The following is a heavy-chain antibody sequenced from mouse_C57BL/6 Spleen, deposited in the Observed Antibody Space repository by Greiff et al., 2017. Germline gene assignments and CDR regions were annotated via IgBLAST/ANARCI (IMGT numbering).Heavy chain of an antibody. CDR3: AREYSNSRYFDY. CDR1: GFTFSSYA. J-gene: IGHJ2*01. V-gene: IGHV5-4*03. D-gene: IGHD2-5*01. CDR2: ISDGGSYT. Sequence: EVRLVESGGGLVKPGGSLKLSCAASGFTFSSYAMSWVRQTPEKRLEWVATISDGGSYTYYPDNVKGRFTISRDNAKTNLYLQMSHLKSEDTAMYYCAREYSNSRYFDYWGQGTTLTVSS.